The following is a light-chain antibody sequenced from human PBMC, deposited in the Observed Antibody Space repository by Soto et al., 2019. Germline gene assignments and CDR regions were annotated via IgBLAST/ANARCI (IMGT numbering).Light chain of an antibody. CDR1: QSVKTF. CDR2: DAS. J-gene: IGKJ5*01. Sequence: EIVLTQSPATLSLSPGERATLSCRASQSVKTFLLWYQHRPGQAPRVLIYDASHRATGIPARFRGSGSGTDFTLTISSLEPEDAGIYYCQQRSPWPPISFGRGTRLE. CDR3: QQRSPWPPIS. V-gene: IGKV3-11*01.